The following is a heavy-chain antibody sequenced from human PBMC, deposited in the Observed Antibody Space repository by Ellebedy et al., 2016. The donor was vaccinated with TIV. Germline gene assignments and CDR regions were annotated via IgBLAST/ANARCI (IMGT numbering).Heavy chain of an antibody. V-gene: IGHV3-30-3*01. D-gene: IGHD5-24*01. CDR1: GFTFSSYP. CDR3: ARRRDGYAYAMDV. CDR2: ISYDGTNT. J-gene: IGHJ6*02. Sequence: GESLKISCAASGFTFSSYPMHWVRQAPGQGLEWVAVISYDGTNTYYADSVKGRSTISRDNSKTTLFLQMNSLRAEDTAVYYCARRRDGYAYAMDVWGQGTTVTVSS.